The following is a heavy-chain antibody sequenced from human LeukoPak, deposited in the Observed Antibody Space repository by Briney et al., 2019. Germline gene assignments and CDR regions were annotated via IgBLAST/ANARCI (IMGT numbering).Heavy chain of an antibody. V-gene: IGHV4-31*03. Sequence: SETLSLTCTVSGGSISSGGYYWSWIRQHPGKGLEWIGYIYYSGSTYYNPSLKSRVTISVDTSKNQFSLKLSSVTAADTAVYNCARQTPFLTLDYWGQGTLVTVSS. D-gene: IGHD1-14*01. CDR1: GGSISSGGYY. J-gene: IGHJ4*02. CDR3: ARQTPFLTLDY. CDR2: IYYSGST.